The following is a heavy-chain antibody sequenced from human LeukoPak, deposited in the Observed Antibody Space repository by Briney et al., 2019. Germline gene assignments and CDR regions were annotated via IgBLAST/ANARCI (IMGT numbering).Heavy chain of an antibody. V-gene: IGHV1-46*01. D-gene: IGHD2-15*01. J-gene: IGHJ6*03. CDR1: GYTFTSYY. CDR3: AKDNGYCSGGGCYLYYYYYYMDV. CDR2: INPSGGST. Sequence: VASVKVSCKASGYTFTSYYMHRVRQAPGQGLEWMAIINPSGGSTSFAQKFQDRVTVTWDMSTSTVYMELSSLRSEDTAVYYCAKDNGYCSGGGCYLYYYYYYMDVWGKGTTVTISS.